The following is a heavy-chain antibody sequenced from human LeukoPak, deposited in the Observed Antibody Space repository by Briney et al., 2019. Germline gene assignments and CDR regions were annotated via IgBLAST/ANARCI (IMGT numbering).Heavy chain of an antibody. CDR3: ARDVGYGDYIPFDY. CDR2: ISSSSSTI. D-gene: IGHD4-17*01. J-gene: IGHJ4*02. V-gene: IGHV3-48*04. CDR1: GFTFSSYS. Sequence: GGSLRLSCAASGFTFSSYSMNWVRQAPGKGLEWVSYISSSSSTIYYADSVKGRFTISRDNAKNSLYLQMNSLRAEDTAVYYCARDVGYGDYIPFDYWGQGTLVTVSS.